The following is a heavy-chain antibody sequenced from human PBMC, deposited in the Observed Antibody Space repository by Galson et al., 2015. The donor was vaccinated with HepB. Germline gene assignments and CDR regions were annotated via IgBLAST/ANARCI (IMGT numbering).Heavy chain of an antibody. CDR1: GFTFSNYG. CDR3: AREAAVAGRSFDS. V-gene: IGHV3-33*01. Sequence: SLRLSCAASGFTFSNYGMHWVRQAPGKGLEWVALIWHDGSKKYYADSVKGRFTISRDNSENTLYLQMNSLRVEDTAVYYCAREAAVAGRSFDSWGQGTLVTVSS. D-gene: IGHD6-19*01. J-gene: IGHJ4*02. CDR2: IWHDGSKK.